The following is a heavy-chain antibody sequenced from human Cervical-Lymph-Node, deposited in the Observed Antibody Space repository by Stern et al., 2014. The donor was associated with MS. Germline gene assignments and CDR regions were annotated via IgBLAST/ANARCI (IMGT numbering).Heavy chain of an antibody. J-gene: IGHJ5*02. D-gene: IGHD2-15*01. Sequence: QLQLQESGPGLVKPSETLSLTCTVSGGSISSYYWSWIRQPPGKGLEWIGYIYYSGSTNYNPSLKSRVTISVDTSKNQFSLKLSSVTAADTAVYYCARVNVVVAEPDQNWFDPWGQGTLVTVSS. V-gene: IGHV4-59*01. CDR3: ARVNVVVAEPDQNWFDP. CDR2: IYYSGST. CDR1: GGSISSYY.